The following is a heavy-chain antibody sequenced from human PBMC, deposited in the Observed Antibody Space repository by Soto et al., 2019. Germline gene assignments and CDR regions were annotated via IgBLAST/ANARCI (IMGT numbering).Heavy chain of an antibody. Sequence: QVQLQESGPGLVMPSETLSLTCTVSSDSISSYYCIWIRQSPGKGLEWIGYTDYSGNTNYNPSLKSRVTISGDTSKNQFSLRLSSVTAADTAVYYCARAVGDPLYYLDYWGQGTLVTVSS. CDR1: SDSISSYY. CDR2: TDYSGNT. CDR3: ARAVGDPLYYLDY. J-gene: IGHJ4*02. D-gene: IGHD6-19*01. V-gene: IGHV4-59*08.